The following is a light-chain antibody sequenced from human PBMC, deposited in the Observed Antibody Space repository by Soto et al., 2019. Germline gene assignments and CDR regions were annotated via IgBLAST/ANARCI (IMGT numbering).Light chain of an antibody. CDR3: QHYVERSPIT. Sequence: EIVINKSPSTLSVSPGERATLSCRASQSVSSRLAWYQQKPGQAPRLLISGASSRATGIPDRFSGSGSGTDFTLTISRLEPEDFALYYCQHYVERSPITFGQGTLLEIK. V-gene: IGKV3-20*01. CDR2: GAS. CDR1: QSVSSR. J-gene: IGKJ5*01.